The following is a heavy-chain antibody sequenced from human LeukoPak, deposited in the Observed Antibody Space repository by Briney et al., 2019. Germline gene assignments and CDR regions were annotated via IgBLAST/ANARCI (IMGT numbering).Heavy chain of an antibody. CDR3: ARVDYSGAFDI. CDR1: GFTVSSNY. J-gene: IGHJ3*02. D-gene: IGHD2-15*01. Sequence: GGSLRLSCAASGFTVSSNYMSWVRQAPGKGLEWVSVIYSGGSTYYADSVKGRFTISRDNSKNTLYLQMNSLRAEDTAVYYCARVDYSGAFDIWGQGTMVTVSS. CDR2: IYSGGST. V-gene: IGHV3-53*01.